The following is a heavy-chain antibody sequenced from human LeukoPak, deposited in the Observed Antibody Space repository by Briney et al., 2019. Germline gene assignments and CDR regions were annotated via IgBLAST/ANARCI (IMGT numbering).Heavy chain of an antibody. J-gene: IGHJ4*02. CDR1: GSSFADAW. CDR2: IKGESDGATT. V-gene: IGHV3-15*01. D-gene: IGHD2/OR15-2a*01. Sequence: GGSLRLSCAASGSSFADAWMAWVRQAPGRGLEWLGRIKGESDGATTDLAAPVKGRFTFSRDDSKNTLYLQMHSLQIEDTAVYYCTTDLTYLFTFEYWGQGTLVTVSS. CDR3: TTDLTYLFTFEY.